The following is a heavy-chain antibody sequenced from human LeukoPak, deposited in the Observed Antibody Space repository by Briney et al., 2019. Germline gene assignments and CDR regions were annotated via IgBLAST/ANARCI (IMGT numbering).Heavy chain of an antibody. CDR1: GFPFSSYW. Sequence: GGSLRLPCVASGFPFSSYWMTWVRQAPGKGLEWVSHIRSTGDTFYADSVKGRFTISRDNARNSLYLQMNSLRAEDTAMYYCARDAGNSGYGCDLWGQGTLVTVSS. D-gene: IGHD5-12*01. J-gene: IGHJ5*02. CDR2: IRSTGDT. V-gene: IGHV3-48*01. CDR3: ARDAGNSGYGCDL.